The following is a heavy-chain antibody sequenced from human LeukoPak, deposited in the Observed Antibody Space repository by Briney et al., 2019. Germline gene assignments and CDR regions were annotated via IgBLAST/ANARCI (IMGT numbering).Heavy chain of an antibody. Sequence: GGSLRLSCAASGFTFSSYAMSLVRQASGKGPEWVSTISGNSGNSYYTDSVKGRFTISRDNSKNTLYLQMNSLRAEDTAVYYCAKDSDWVFDYWGQGTLVTVSS. J-gene: IGHJ4*02. CDR3: AKDSDWVFDY. D-gene: IGHD3/OR15-3a*01. V-gene: IGHV3-23*01. CDR2: ISGNSGNS. CDR1: GFTFSSYA.